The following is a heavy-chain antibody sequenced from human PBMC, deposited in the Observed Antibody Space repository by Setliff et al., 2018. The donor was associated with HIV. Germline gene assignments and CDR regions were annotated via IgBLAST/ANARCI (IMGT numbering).Heavy chain of an antibody. V-gene: IGHV1-46*01. CDR3: AREALHAGGWRGAFDI. CDR2: INPSDGAT. Sequence: ASVKVSCKASGYTFTNSFMHWVRQAPGQGLEWMGIINPSDGATTYAQKFEDRVTMTRDTSTSTVYMELSSLRSEDTAVYYCAREALHAGGWRGAFDIWGQGTMVTVSS. J-gene: IGHJ3*02. CDR1: GYTFTNSF. D-gene: IGHD6-19*01.